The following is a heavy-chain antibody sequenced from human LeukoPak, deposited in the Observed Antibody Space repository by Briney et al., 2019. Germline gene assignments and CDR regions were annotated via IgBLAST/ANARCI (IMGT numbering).Heavy chain of an antibody. V-gene: IGHV4-59*01. D-gene: IGHD7-27*01. CDR1: GGSISSYY. CDR2: IFYNGST. Sequence: PSETLSLTCTVSGGSISSYYWGWLRQPPGKGLEGIGYIFYNGSTNYNPSLKSRVTISIDTSKNQFSLNLSSVTAADTVVYYCARRPNWGPVFDYWGQGTLVTVSS. J-gene: IGHJ4*02. CDR3: ARRPNWGPVFDY.